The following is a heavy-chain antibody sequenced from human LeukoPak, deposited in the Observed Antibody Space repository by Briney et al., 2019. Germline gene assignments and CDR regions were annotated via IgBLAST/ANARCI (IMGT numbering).Heavy chain of an antibody. D-gene: IGHD6-13*01. CDR1: GFTFSSYA. CDR2: IYSGGST. CDR3: ASIRPRYSSSWQNFDY. V-gene: IGHV3-53*01. Sequence: GGSLRLSCVVSGFTFSSYAMSWVRQAPGKGLEWVSVIYSGGSTYYADSVKGRFTISRDNSKNTLYLQMNSLRAEDTAVYYCASIRPRYSSSWQNFDYWGQGTLVTVSS. J-gene: IGHJ4*02.